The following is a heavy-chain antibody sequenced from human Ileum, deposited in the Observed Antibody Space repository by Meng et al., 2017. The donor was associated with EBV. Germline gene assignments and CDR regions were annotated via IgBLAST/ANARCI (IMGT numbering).Heavy chain of an antibody. Sequence: QLQLRESGPGLVKPSDTLSLTCTVVGGSFSGYYWTWIRQPPGKGLEWIGEINHSGSTNYNPSLKSRVTISVDKNQFSLKLSSVTAADTAVYYCARGFYTYGSSCFDYWGQGTLVTVSS. J-gene: IGHJ4*02. D-gene: IGHD6-13*01. V-gene: IGHV4-34*01. CDR3: ARGFYTYGSSCFDY. CDR1: GGSFSGYY. CDR2: INHSGST.